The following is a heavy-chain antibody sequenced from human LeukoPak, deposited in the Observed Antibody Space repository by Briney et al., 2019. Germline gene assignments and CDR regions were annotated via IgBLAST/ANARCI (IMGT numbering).Heavy chain of an antibody. V-gene: IGHV1-18*01. CDR2: ISAYNGHT. Sequence: ASVKVSCKASGYTFTSYGISWVRQAPGQGLEWMAWISAYNGHTNYAQKLQGRVTMTTDTSTTTAYMELRSLRSDDTGLYYCARVAQHRYYYDTSGFRYYFDYWGQGTLVTVSS. D-gene: IGHD3-22*01. CDR1: GYTFTSYG. CDR3: ARVAQHRYYYDTSGFRYYFDY. J-gene: IGHJ4*02.